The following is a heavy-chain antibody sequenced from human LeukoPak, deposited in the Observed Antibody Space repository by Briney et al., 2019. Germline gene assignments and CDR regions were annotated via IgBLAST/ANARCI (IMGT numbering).Heavy chain of an antibody. V-gene: IGHV3-13*01. CDR2: IGTAGDT. J-gene: IGHJ6*03. Sequence: PGGSLRLSCAASGFTFSSYDMHWVRQATGKGLEWVSAIGTAGDTYYPGSVKGRFTISRENAKNSLYLQMNSLRAEDTAVYYCARDPQTYYYGSGTPQGGYMDVWGKGTTVTISS. D-gene: IGHD3-10*01. CDR1: GFTFSSYD. CDR3: ARDPQTYYYGSGTPQGGYMDV.